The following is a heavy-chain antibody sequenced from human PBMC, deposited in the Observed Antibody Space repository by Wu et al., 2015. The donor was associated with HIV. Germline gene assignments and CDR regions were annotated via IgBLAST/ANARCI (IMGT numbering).Heavy chain of an antibody. J-gene: IGHJ6*03. V-gene: IGHV1-69*12. CDR3: ARVMDIVATPYYYYMDV. CDR2: IIPIFGTA. D-gene: IGHD5-12*01. Sequence: QVQLVQSGAEVKKPGSSVKVSCKASGGTFSSYAISWVRQAPGQGLEWMGGIIPIFGTANYAQKFQGRVTITADESTSTAYMELSSLRSEDTAVYYCARVMDIVATPYYYYMDVWGQNGDHGPPSP. CDR1: GGTFSSYA.